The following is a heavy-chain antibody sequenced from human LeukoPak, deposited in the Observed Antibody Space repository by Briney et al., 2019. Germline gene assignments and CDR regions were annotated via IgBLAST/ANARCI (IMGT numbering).Heavy chain of an antibody. CDR2: ISGSGDTT. Sequence: GGSLRLSCAASDFTFSNYAMSWVRQPPGKGLEWVSLISGSGDTTYYADSVKGRFTISRDNSKNTLYLQMNSLRAEDTAVYYCANLRKSLWIPEFDYWGQGALATVSS. CDR1: DFTFSNYA. CDR3: ANLRKSLWIPEFDY. V-gene: IGHV3-23*01. J-gene: IGHJ4*02. D-gene: IGHD1-1*01.